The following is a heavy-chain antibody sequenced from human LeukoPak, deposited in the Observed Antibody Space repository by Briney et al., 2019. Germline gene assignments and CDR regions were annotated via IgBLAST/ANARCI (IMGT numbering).Heavy chain of an antibody. D-gene: IGHD2-2*01. V-gene: IGHV4-59*01. CDR2: IFYNEGT. Sequence: SETLSLTCTVSSGSFRTYYWSWIRQPPGKGLEWIGYIFYNEGTSYNPSLKSRVTTSVDASNNQLSLKVNSVTAADTAMYYCVKSNSRYQPWTLDIWGRGTMVTVSS. CDR3: VKSNSRYQPWTLDI. J-gene: IGHJ3*02. CDR1: SGSFRTYY.